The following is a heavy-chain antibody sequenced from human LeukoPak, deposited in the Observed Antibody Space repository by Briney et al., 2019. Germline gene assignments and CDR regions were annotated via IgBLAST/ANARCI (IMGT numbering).Heavy chain of an antibody. CDR1: GFTFSKAW. CDR2: IKSKSDGGTT. V-gene: IGHV3-15*01. Sequence: GGSLRLSCAASGFTFSKAWMSCVRQAPGKGLEWVGRIKSKSDGGTTDYAAPVKGRFTISRDDSKDTLFLQMNSLKTEDTAVYYCTTPKYTGYDFYFWGQGTLVTVSS. CDR3: TTPKYTGYDFYF. D-gene: IGHD5-12*01. J-gene: IGHJ4*02.